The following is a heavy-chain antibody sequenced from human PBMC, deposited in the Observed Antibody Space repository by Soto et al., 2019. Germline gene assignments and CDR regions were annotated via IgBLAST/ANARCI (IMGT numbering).Heavy chain of an antibody. J-gene: IGHJ4*02. CDR1: GGSISSSTYY. CDR3: ARHGLSSSGWTAAGFDY. V-gene: IGHV4-39*01. CDR2: VYFSATT. D-gene: IGHD6-19*01. Sequence: QLQLQESGPGLVKPSETLSLTCTVSGGSISSSTYYWGWIRQPPGKGLEWIGSVYFSATTYYNPSLKSRLTFSEDPSKNRFSLKLSSVTSADTAVYYCARHGLSSSGWTAAGFDYWGQGIVVTVSS.